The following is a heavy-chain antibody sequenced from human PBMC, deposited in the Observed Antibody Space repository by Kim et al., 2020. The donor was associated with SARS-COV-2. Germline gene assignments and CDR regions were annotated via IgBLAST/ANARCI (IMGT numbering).Heavy chain of an antibody. V-gene: IGHV3-13*01. Sequence: GSVKGRFTNSRENAKISLYLQMNSLRAGDTAVYYCARAVADDWTSCAFDIWGQGTMVTVSS. J-gene: IGHJ3*02. D-gene: IGHD6-19*01. CDR3: ARAVADDWTSCAFDI.